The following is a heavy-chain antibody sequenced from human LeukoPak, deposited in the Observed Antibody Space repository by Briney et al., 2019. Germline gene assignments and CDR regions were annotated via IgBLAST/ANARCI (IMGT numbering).Heavy chain of an antibody. J-gene: IGHJ4*02. CDR3: ARAMNYYDSSGYTYDY. Sequence: SETLSLTCTVSGGSISDSYWGWIRHPPGKGLEWIGYIYYSGSTNYNPSLKSRVTISVDTSKNQFSLKLSSVTAADTAVYYCARAMNYYDSSGYTYDYWGQGTLVTVSS. CDR2: IYYSGST. D-gene: IGHD3-22*01. CDR1: GGSISDSY. V-gene: IGHV4-59*01.